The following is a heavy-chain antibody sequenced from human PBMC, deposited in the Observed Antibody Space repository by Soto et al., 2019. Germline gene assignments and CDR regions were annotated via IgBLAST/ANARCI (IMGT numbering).Heavy chain of an antibody. CDR3: AKVAGYSSGWLDY. CDR1: GFTFMSYA. V-gene: IGHV3-23*01. Sequence: EVQLLESGGGLVQSGGSLRLSCAASGFTFMSYAMSWVRQAPGKGLEWVSCISGSGGSTYYADSVKGRFTISRDNSKNTLYLQISSLRAEDAAVYYCAKVAGYSSGWLDYWGQGTLVTVSS. J-gene: IGHJ4*02. CDR2: ISGSGGST. D-gene: IGHD6-19*01.